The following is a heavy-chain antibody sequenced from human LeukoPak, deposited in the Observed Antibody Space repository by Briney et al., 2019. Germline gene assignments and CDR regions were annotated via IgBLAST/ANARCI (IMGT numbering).Heavy chain of an antibody. CDR1: GYSISSGYY. CDR3: ARKRYCTNGVCGMYYFDY. Sequence: SETLSLTCTVSGYSISSGYYWGWIRQPPGKGLEWIGSIYHSGSTYYNPSLKSRVTISVDTSKNQFSLKLSSVTATDTAVYYCARKRYCTNGVCGMYYFDYWGQGTLVTVSS. CDR2: IYHSGST. J-gene: IGHJ4*02. D-gene: IGHD2-8*01. V-gene: IGHV4-38-2*02.